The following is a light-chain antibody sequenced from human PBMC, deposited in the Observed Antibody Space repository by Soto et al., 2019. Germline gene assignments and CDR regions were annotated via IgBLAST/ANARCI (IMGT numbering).Light chain of an antibody. Sequence: EIGVTQSPATLSVSPGERATLSCRASQSVSSNLAWYQQKPGQAPRLLIYGASTRATGIPARFSGSGSGTEFTLTISSLQSEDSAVYYCQQYNNWPPGLTFGGGTKVEIK. V-gene: IGKV3-15*01. CDR3: QQYNNWPPGLT. CDR2: GAS. J-gene: IGKJ4*01. CDR1: QSVSSN.